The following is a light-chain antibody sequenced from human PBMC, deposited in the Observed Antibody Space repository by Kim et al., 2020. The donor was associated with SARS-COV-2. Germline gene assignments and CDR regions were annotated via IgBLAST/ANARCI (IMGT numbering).Light chain of an antibody. Sequence: PGKTARMTCGGNNIGSKSVPWYQQKPGQPPVLVIYYASDRPSGIPERFSGSDSGNTATLTISRVEAGDEADYYCQVWDSSSDHPGVFGGGTQLTVL. V-gene: IGLV3-21*04. CDR2: YAS. CDR3: QVWDSSSDHPGV. J-gene: IGLJ2*01. CDR1: NIGSKS.